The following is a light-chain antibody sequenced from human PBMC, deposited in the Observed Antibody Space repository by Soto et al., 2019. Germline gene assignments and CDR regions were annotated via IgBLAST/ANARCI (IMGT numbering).Light chain of an antibody. CDR1: QSISSY. V-gene: IGKV1-39*01. CDR3: QQSYSTPDT. J-gene: IGKJ2*01. Sequence: DIQMTQSPSSLSASVEDRVTIPCRASQSISSYLNWYQQKPGKAPKLLIYAASSLQSGVPSRFSGSGSGTDFTLTISSLQPEDFATYYCQQSYSTPDTFGQGTKLEIK. CDR2: AAS.